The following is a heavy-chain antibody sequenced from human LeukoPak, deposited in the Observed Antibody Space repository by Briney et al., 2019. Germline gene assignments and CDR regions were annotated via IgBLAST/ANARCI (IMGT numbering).Heavy chain of an antibody. J-gene: IGHJ4*02. CDR3: ARVNWNDVLFT. CDR1: GGSFSDYY. V-gene: IGHV4-34*01. Sequence: SETLSLTCAVYGGSFSDYYWIWIRQPPGKGLECIGEINHSGNTNYNASLKSRATISLDTSRTQFSLKLSSVTAADTAVYYCARVNWNDVLFTWGPGTLVTVSS. D-gene: IGHD1-1*01. CDR2: INHSGNT.